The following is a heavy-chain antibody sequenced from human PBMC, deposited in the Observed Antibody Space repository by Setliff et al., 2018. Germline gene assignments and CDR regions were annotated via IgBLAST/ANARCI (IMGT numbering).Heavy chain of an antibody. J-gene: IGHJ6*02. Sequence: KPGGSLRLSCAASEFTFSDYSMNWVRQAPGKGLEWVSFITSSCSYIYYADSVKGRFTISRDNAKNSLYLQMNSLRADDTAVYYCARGRGYYDSSGYYPDTLSRGMDVWGQGTTVTVSS. CDR1: EFTFSDYS. D-gene: IGHD3-22*01. CDR3: ARGRGYYDSSGYYPDTLSRGMDV. V-gene: IGHV3-21*01. CDR2: ITSSCSYI.